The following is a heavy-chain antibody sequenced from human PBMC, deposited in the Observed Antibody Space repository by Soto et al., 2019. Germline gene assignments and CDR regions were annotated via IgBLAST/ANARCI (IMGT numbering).Heavy chain of an antibody. Sequence: ASVKASCKASGYTFTSYAMHWVRQAPGQRLEWMGWINAGNGNTKYSQKFQGRVTITRDTSASTAYMELSSLRSEDTAVYYCARGPGVAATGWYFDLWGRGTLVTVSS. CDR3: ARGPGVAATGWYFDL. J-gene: IGHJ2*01. CDR1: GYTFTSYA. CDR2: INAGNGNT. D-gene: IGHD2-15*01. V-gene: IGHV1-3*01.